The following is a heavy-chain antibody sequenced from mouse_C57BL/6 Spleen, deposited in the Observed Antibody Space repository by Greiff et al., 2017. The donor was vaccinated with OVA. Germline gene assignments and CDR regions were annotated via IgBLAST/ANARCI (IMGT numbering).Heavy chain of an antibody. CDR1: CYAFSSYW. D-gene: IGHD2-5*01. CDR3: AREGSYYSNSIFDY. CDR2: IYPGDGDT. V-gene: IGHV1-80*01. J-gene: IGHJ2*01. Sequence: QVQLKESGAELVKPGASVKISCKASCYAFSSYWMNWVKQRPGKGLEWIGQIYPGDGDTNYNGKFKGKATLTADKSSSTAYMQLSSLTSEDSAVYFCAREGSYYSNSIFDYWGQGTTLTVSS.